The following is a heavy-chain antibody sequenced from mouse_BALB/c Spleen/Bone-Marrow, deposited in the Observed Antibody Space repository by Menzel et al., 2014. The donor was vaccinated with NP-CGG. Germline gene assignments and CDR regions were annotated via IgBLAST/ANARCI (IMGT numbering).Heavy chain of an antibody. D-gene: IGHD1-1*02. Sequence: VQLQQSGPELVKPGASVKISCKASGYTFTDHNIRWVKQSHGKSPEWIGYIYPYNGGTGYKQKFKSKATLTVDNSSSTAYMELRSLTSEDSAVYYCTRETSWYMGDWGQGTTLTVSS. CDR3: TRETSWYMGD. J-gene: IGHJ2*01. CDR2: IYPYNGGT. V-gene: IGHV1S29*02. CDR1: GYTFTDHN.